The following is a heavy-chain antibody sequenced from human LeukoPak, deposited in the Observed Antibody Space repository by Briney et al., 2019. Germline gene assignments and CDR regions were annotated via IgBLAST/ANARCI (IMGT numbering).Heavy chain of an antibody. V-gene: IGHV5-51*01. D-gene: IGHD3-9*01. CDR2: IYPGDSDT. J-gene: IGHJ4*02. Sequence: PGESLKISCKGSGYSFTSYWIGWVRQMPGKGLEWMGIIYPGDSDTRYSPSFQGQVTISADKSISTAHLQWSSLKASDTAMYYCARGTDILTGYYEDYFDYWGQGTLVTVSS. CDR3: ARGTDILTGYYEDYFDY. CDR1: GYSFTSYW.